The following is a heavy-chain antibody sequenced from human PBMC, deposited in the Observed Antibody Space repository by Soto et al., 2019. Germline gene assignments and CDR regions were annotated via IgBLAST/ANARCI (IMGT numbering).Heavy chain of an antibody. D-gene: IGHD5-12*01. J-gene: IGHJ4*02. Sequence: QVQLVQSGAEVKKPGASVKVSCKASGYTFTSYDINWVRQATGQGLEWMGWMNPNSFNTGYAQKFQGRVSMTRHTSISTAYMELSSLTSDDTAVYYCVRCGSGYSANSAFDYWGQGTLVTVSP. CDR1: GYTFTSYD. CDR2: MNPNSFNT. V-gene: IGHV1-8*01. CDR3: VRCGSGYSANSAFDY.